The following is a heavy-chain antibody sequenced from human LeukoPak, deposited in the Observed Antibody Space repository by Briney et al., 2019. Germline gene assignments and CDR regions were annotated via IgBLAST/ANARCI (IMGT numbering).Heavy chain of an antibody. Sequence: PSETLSLTCTVSGGSISSYYWSWIRQPPGKGLEWIGYIYYSGSANYNPSLKSRVTISVDTSKNQFSLKLSSVTAADTAVYYCARGILTGYSSWFDPWGQGTLVTVSS. J-gene: IGHJ5*02. D-gene: IGHD3-9*01. CDR2: IYYSGSA. CDR3: ARGILTGYSSWFDP. V-gene: IGHV4-59*01. CDR1: GGSISSYY.